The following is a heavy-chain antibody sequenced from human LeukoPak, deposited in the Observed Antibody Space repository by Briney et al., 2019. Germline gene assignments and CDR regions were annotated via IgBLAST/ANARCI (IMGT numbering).Heavy chain of an antibody. CDR3: ARDRITPKPRYCSGGSCSGIAFDI. CDR2: IIPIFGTA. Sequence: SVKVSCKASGYTFSGYYMQWVRQAPGQGLEWMGGIIPIFGTANYAQKFQGRVTITADKSTSTAYMELSSLRSEDTAVYYCARDRITPKPRYCSGGSCSGIAFDIWGEGTMVTVSS. V-gene: IGHV1-69*06. J-gene: IGHJ3*02. CDR1: GYTFSGYY. D-gene: IGHD2-15*01.